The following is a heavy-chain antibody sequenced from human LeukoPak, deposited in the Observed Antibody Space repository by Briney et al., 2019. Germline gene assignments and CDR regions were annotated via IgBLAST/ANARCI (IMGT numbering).Heavy chain of an antibody. CDR1: GFTFSSYS. V-gene: IGHV3-7*01. D-gene: IGHD2-2*01. J-gene: IGHJ6*03. Sequence: GGSLRLSCAASGFTFSSYSMHWVRQAPGKGLEWVANIKQDGSEKYYVDSVKGRFTISRDNAKNSLYLQMNSLRAEDTAVYYCARATGDIAVEPAHYYYYMDVWGKGTTVTISS. CDR2: IKQDGSEK. CDR3: ARATGDIAVEPAHYYYYMDV.